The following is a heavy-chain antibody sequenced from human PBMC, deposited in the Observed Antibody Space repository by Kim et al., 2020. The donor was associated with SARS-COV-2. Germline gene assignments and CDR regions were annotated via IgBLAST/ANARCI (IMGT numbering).Heavy chain of an antibody. D-gene: IGHD5-12*01. CDR3: AREGYIGWFDP. V-gene: IGHV4-30-2*05. Sequence: TYYTPSLKSRVTISVDTSKNQFSLKLSSVTAADTAVYYGAREGYIGWFDPWGQGTLVTVSS. CDR2: T. J-gene: IGHJ5*02.